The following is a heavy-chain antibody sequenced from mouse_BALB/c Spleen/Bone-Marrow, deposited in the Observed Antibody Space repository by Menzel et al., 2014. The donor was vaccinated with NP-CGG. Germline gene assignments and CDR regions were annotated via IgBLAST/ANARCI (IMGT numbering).Heavy chain of an antibody. Sequence: EVQLQQSGPGLVKPSQSLSLTCTVTGYSITSDYAWNWIRQFPGNKLEWMGYIHYSGSTNYNPSLKSRFSITRDTSKNQFFLQLNSVTTEDTATYYCARVYGNYDYWGQGTTLTVSS. CDR3: ARVYGNYDY. CDR2: IHYSGST. CDR1: GYSITSDYA. J-gene: IGHJ2*01. D-gene: IGHD2-10*02. V-gene: IGHV3-2*02.